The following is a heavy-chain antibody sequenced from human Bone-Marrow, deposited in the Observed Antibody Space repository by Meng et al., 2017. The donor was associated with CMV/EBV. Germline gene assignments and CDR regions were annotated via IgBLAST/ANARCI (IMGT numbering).Heavy chain of an antibody. V-gene: IGHV2-5*01. D-gene: IGHD2-8*01. CDR1: GFSLSTSGVG. Sequence: SGPTLVKPTQTLTLTCTLSGFSLSTSGVGVGWIRQPPGKALEWLALISWNDDKRYSPSLKSRLTITKNTSKNQVVLTITNMHPVDTATYYCAYHLPGTISRKWFDPWGQGTLVTVSS. CDR2: ISWNDDK. J-gene: IGHJ5*02. CDR3: AYHLPGTISRKWFDP.